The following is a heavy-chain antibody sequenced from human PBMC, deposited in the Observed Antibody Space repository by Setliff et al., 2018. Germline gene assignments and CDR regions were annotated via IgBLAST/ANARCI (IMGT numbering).Heavy chain of an antibody. CDR3: ASSCSGSSCYAGLDY. CDR2: LFNDGINQ. CDR1: GLTFSTYR. D-gene: IGHD2-15*01. Sequence: GESLRLSCAASGLTFSTYRFHWVRQAPGKGLEWVAVLFNDGINQYYAESVKGRFAISRDISKNTLYLQMNSLRAEDSAIYYCASSCSGSSCYAGLDYWGQGTLVTVSS. J-gene: IGHJ4*02. V-gene: IGHV3-30*09.